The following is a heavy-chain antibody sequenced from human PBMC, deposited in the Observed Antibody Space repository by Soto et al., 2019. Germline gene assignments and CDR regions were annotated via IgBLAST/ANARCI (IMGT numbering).Heavy chain of an antibody. CDR2: ISGSGAST. J-gene: IGHJ6*02. Sequence: EVQLLESGGGLVQPGGSLRLSCTVSGFTFSSHAMNWVRQAPGKGLEWLSGISGSGASTYYADSVRGRFTISRDNSKNTVYLQVNRLRVDDTAVYYCAKDLGPRELEVHALYYYGLDVWGQGTTVTVSS. CDR1: GFTFSSHA. V-gene: IGHV3-23*01. CDR3: AKDLGPRELEVHALYYYGLDV. D-gene: IGHD1-7*01.